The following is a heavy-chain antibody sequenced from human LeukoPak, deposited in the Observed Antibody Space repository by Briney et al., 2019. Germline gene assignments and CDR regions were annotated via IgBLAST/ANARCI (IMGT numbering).Heavy chain of an antibody. CDR2: IGTRGDT. Sequence: GGSLRLSCAASGLTLSRYDMHWVRQATGEGLEWVSAIGTRGDTYYAGSVKGRFTMSRENAKNSLYLQMNSLSAGDTAVYYCVRAPPYSSASWGYYGMDVWGQGTTVTVS. CDR3: VRAPPYSSASWGYYGMDV. CDR1: GLTLSRYD. J-gene: IGHJ6*02. D-gene: IGHD6-19*01. V-gene: IGHV3-13*01.